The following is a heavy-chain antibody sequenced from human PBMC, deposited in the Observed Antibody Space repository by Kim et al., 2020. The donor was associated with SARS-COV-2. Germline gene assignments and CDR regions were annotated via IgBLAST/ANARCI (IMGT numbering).Heavy chain of an antibody. J-gene: IGHJ4*02. CDR1: GFTFSSYG. D-gene: IGHD3-22*01. V-gene: IGHV3-30*18. CDR2: ISYDGSNK. CDR3: AKEAYPGYYVDY. Sequence: GGSLRLSCAASGFTFSSYGMHWVRQAPGKGLEWVAVISYDGSNKYYADSVKGRFTISRDNSKNTLYLQMNSLRAEDTAVYYCAKEAYPGYYVDYWGQGTLVTVSS.